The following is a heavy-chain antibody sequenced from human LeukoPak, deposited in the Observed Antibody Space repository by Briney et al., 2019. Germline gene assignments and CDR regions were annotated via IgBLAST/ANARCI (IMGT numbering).Heavy chain of an antibody. J-gene: IGHJ4*02. CDR2: ITTSDGNT. CDR3: AKDGGLWVSAHWGDS. V-gene: IGHV3-23*01. CDR1: GVSISSSSYY. D-gene: IGHD7-27*01. Sequence: ETLSLTCTVSGVSISSSSYYWGWIRQPPGKGLEWVSTITTSDGNTYYADSVKGRFTVSRDNSKNTLFLQMNSLRAEDTAVYYCAKDGGLWVSAHWGDSWGRGTLVTVSS.